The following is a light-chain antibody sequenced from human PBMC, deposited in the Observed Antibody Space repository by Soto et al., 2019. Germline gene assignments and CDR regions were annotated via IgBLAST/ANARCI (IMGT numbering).Light chain of an antibody. V-gene: IGKV3-15*01. CDR1: QSVSSD. J-gene: IGKJ1*01. CDR3: QQYNAWPPTWT. CDR2: RAS. Sequence: EIVMTQSPATLSVSPGERATLSCRASQSVSSDLAWYQQKPGQAPRLLIYRASTRATGIPARFSGSGSGTEFTLTISSLQSEDFAVYYCQQYNAWPPTWTFGQGTKVDI.